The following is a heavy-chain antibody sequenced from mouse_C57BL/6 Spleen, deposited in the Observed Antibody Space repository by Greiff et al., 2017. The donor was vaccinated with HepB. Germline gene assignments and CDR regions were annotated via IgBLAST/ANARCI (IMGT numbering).Heavy chain of an antibody. CDR1: GFTFSSYA. CDR3: ARELRPRGNYFDY. V-gene: IGHV5-4*01. D-gene: IGHD1-1*01. Sequence: DVKLVESGGGLVKPGGSLKLSCAASGFTFSSYAMSWVRQTPEKRLEWVATISAGGSYTYYPDNVKGRFTISRDNAKNNLYLQMSHLKSEDTAMYYCARELRPRGNYFDYWGQGTTLTVSS. J-gene: IGHJ2*01. CDR2: ISAGGSYT.